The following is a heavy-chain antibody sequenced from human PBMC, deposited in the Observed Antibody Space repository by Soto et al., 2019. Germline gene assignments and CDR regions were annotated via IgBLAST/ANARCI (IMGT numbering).Heavy chain of an antibody. Sequence: QVQLQESGPGLVKPSETLSLTCTVSGGSISSYYWSWIRQPPGKGLEWIGYIYYSGSTNYNPSLKSRVTISVDTSKNQFSLKLSSVTAADPAVYYCARAYGYYFDYWGQGTLVTVSS. J-gene: IGHJ4*02. D-gene: IGHD2-21*01. CDR1: GGSISSYY. CDR3: ARAYGYYFDY. V-gene: IGHV4-59*08. CDR2: IYYSGST.